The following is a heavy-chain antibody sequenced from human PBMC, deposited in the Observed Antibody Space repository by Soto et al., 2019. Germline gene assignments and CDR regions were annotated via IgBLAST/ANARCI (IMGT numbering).Heavy chain of an antibody. J-gene: IGHJ4*02. D-gene: IGHD1-1*01. CDR3: ARETGLDY. V-gene: IGHV3-48*01. CDR1: GFTFSSYN. Sequence: GGSLRLSCAASGFTFSSYNMNWVRQAPGKGLEWVSYISSSSSAIYYADSVKGRFTISRDNAKNSLYLQLNSLRAEDTAVYYCARETGLDYWGQGTLVTVSS. CDR2: ISSSSSAI.